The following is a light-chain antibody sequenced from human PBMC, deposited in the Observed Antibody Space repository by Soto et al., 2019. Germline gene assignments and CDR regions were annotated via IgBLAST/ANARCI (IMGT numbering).Light chain of an antibody. V-gene: IGKV1-5*01. J-gene: IGKJ1*01. Sequence: DIQMTQSPSSLSASVGDRVSISCRASQSISDYMNWYQQKPGRAPKLLIYDASSLESGVPSRFSGSGSGTEFTLTISSLQPDDFATYYCQQYNSYWTFGQGTKVEIK. CDR2: DAS. CDR3: QQYNSYWT. CDR1: QSISDY.